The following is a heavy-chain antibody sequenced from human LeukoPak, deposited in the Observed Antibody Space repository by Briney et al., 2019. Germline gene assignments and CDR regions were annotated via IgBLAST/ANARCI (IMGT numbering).Heavy chain of an antibody. Sequence: SETLSLTCTVSDDSIKNYFWTWIRQSPGKGLEWIGYIYYSGSTNYDPSLKSRVTISVDTSKNQFSLKLSSVTAADTAVYYCARASYDFWSGSIAEYFDYWGQGTLVTVSS. CDR1: DDSIKNYF. J-gene: IGHJ4*02. V-gene: IGHV4-59*01. D-gene: IGHD3-3*01. CDR2: IYYSGST. CDR3: ARASYDFWSGSIAEYFDY.